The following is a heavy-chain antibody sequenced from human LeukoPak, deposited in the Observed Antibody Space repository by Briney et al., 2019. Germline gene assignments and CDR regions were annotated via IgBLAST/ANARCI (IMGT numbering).Heavy chain of an antibody. Sequence: GGSLRLSCTVSGFTFSSYWMSWVRQPPGKGLEWVANIKQDGSEKYYVDSVKGRFTISRDNAKNSLYLQMNSLRAEDTAVYYCARDLEAVRGAKSGYWGQGTLVTVSS. CDR3: ARDLEAVRGAKSGY. V-gene: IGHV3-7*01. CDR1: GFTFSSYW. J-gene: IGHJ4*02. CDR2: IKQDGSEK. D-gene: IGHD3-10*01.